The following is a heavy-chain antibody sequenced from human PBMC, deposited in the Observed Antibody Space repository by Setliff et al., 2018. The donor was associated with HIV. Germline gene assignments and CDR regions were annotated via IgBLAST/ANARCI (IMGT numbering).Heavy chain of an antibody. D-gene: IGHD1-26*01. CDR2: IRSKGDGGAA. Sequence: GGSLRLSCAASGFTFSDSAMHWVRQASGKGLEWVGRIRSKGDGGAADYAAPVKGRFTISRYDSKNKLYLQRSSLKTEDTAVYYCTTDLGGSYHGWNYWGQGTLVTVSS. CDR3: TTDLGGSYHGWNY. CDR1: GFTFSDSA. J-gene: IGHJ4*02. V-gene: IGHV3-15*05.